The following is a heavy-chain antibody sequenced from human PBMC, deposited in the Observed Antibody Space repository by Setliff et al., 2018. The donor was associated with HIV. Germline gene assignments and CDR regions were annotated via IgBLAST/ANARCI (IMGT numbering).Heavy chain of an antibody. V-gene: IGHV4-34*12. CDR2: IIHSGGT. Sequence: SETLSLTCAVYGGSFSGYYWNWIRQPPGKGLEWIGEIIHSGGTNYNPSLKSRVTISVDTSKNQFSLKLRSVTAADTAVYYCARRSGYAEDDWGEGTLVTVAS. CDR3: ARRSGYAEDD. J-gene: IGHJ4*02. D-gene: IGHD5-12*01. CDR1: GGSFSGYY.